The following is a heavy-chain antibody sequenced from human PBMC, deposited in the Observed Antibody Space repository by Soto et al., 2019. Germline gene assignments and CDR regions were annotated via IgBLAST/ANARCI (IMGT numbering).Heavy chain of an antibody. J-gene: IGHJ4*02. CDR3: ARAFHYYDSSGYQDDY. Sequence: QVQLVQSGAEVKKPGSSVKVSCKASGGTFSSYAISWVRQAPGQGLEWMGGIIPIFGTANYAQKFQGRVTITADESTSTAYMELRSLRSEDTDVYYCARAFHYYDSSGYQDDYWGQGTLVTVSS. V-gene: IGHV1-69*01. CDR2: IIPIFGTA. CDR1: GGTFSSYA. D-gene: IGHD3-22*01.